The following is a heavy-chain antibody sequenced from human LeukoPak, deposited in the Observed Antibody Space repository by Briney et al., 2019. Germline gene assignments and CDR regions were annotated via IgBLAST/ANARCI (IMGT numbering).Heavy chain of an antibody. D-gene: IGHD6-19*01. CDR3: ATLRDSSGWSPFDY. J-gene: IGHJ4*02. V-gene: IGHV3-30*03. Sequence: GGSLRLSCAASGFTFSSYGMHWVRQAPGKGLEWVAVISYDGSNKYYADSVKGRFTISRDNSKNTLYLQMNSLRAEDTAVYYCATLRDSSGWSPFDYWGQGTLVTVSS. CDR1: GFTFSSYG. CDR2: ISYDGSNK.